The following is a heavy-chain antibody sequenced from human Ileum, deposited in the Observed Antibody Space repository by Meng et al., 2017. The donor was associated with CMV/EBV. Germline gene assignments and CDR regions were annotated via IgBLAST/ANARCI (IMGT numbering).Heavy chain of an antibody. V-gene: IGHV4-34*02. J-gene: IGHJ5*02. CDR3: ARKRDLGLDLSWLDP. Sequence: QVQLQQWGAGLLKPSETLSLTCAVYGSSFGGFYWTWIRQTPGKGLEWIGEVNHIGGTNYNPSLKSRVTISVDTSKKEFSLKLNSVTAADTAVYYCARKRDLGLDLSWLDPWGQGSLVTVSS. CDR2: VNHIGGT. D-gene: IGHD5-24*01. CDR1: GSSFGGFY.